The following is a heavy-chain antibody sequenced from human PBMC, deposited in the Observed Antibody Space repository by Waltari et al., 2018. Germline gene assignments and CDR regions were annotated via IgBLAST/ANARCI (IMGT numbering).Heavy chain of an antibody. V-gene: IGHV4-38-2*01. CDR1: GYSISSGYY. J-gene: IGHJ4*02. CDR3: ARVLEEYSSSWYFDY. Sequence: QVQLQESGPGLVKPSETLSLTCAVSGYSISSGYYWGWIRQPPGKGLEWIGSIYHSGSTYYNPSLKSRVTISVDTSKNQFSLKLSSVTAADTAVYYCARVLEEYSSSWYFDYWGQGTLVTVSS. D-gene: IGHD6-13*01. CDR2: IYHSGST.